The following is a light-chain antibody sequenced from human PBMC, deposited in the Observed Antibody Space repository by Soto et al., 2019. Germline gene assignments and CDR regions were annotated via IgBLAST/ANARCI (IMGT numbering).Light chain of an antibody. V-gene: IGKV1D-16*01. CDR3: QQYVSYPRT. Sequence: DIEMTQSPSSLFASVGDRVTITCRASHNVDNWVAWYQQKPEKAPKSLIYAASSLHSGVPLRFSCSGSGALFPLTISNLQPEDFATYYCQQYVSYPRTFGQGTKVEIK. CDR2: AAS. CDR1: HNVDNW. J-gene: IGKJ1*01.